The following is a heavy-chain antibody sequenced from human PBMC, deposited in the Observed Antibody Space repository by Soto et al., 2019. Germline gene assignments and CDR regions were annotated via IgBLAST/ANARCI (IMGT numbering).Heavy chain of an antibody. J-gene: IGHJ5*02. Sequence: SQTLSLTCAISGDSVSSNSAAWNWIRQSPSRGLEWLGRTYYRSKWYNDYAVSVKSRITINPDTSKNQFSLQLNSVTPEDAAVYYCARDHADSSSWYNWFDPWGQGTLVTVSS. CDR2: TYYRSKWYN. D-gene: IGHD6-13*01. CDR1: GDSVSSNSAA. V-gene: IGHV6-1*01. CDR3: ARDHADSSSWYNWFDP.